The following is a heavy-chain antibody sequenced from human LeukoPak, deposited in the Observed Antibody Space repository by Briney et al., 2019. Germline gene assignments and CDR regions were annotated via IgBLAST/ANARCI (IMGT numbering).Heavy chain of an antibody. J-gene: IGHJ4*02. D-gene: IGHD3-22*01. CDR3: ARHYDSSAYYFPFDY. CDR2: IYYSGST. CDR1: GGSISGYY. V-gene: IGHV4-59*08. Sequence: SETLSLTCTVSGGSISGYYWSWIRQPPGKGLEWIGYIYYSGSTNYNPSLKRRVTISVDTSKNQFSLKLISVTAADTAVYCCARHYDSSAYYFPFDYWGQGTLVTVSS.